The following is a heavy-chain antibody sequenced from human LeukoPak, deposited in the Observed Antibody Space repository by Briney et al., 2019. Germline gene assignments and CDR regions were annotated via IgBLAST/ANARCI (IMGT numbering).Heavy chain of an antibody. Sequence: GGSLRLSCAAPGFSFGSFWMNWVRQAPGKGLEWVANIKEDGSEKYYVDSVKGRFTISRDNAKNSLYLQMNSLRVEDTGVYYCATLSRWGQGTLVTVSS. CDR2: IKEDGSEK. CDR1: GFSFGSFW. CDR3: ATLSR. J-gene: IGHJ4*02. V-gene: IGHV3-7*01.